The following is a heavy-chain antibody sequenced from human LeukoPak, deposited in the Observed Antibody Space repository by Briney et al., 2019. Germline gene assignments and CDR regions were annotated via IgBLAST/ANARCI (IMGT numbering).Heavy chain of an antibody. CDR2: IYPGDPDT. D-gene: IGHD1-26*01. Sequence: GESLKISCKGSGYSFTSYWIGWVRQMPGKGLEWMGSIYPGDPDTRSSPSFQGQVTISADQSISTAYPQWSSLKASDTAMYYCARLSATTRLGFDYWGQGTLVTVSS. V-gene: IGHV5-51*01. J-gene: IGHJ4*02. CDR1: GYSFTSYW. CDR3: ARLSATTRLGFDY.